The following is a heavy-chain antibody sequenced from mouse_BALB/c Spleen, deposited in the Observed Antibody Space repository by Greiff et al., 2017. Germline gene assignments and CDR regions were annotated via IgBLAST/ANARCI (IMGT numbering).Heavy chain of an antibody. CDR1: GYSFTDYI. D-gene: IGHD1-1*01. CDR2: INPYYGST. J-gene: IGHJ2*01. CDR3: ARGDYGSSSYFDY. Sequence: VQLQQTGPELVKPGASVKISCKASGYSFTDYIMLWVKQSHGKSLEWIGNINPYYGSTSYNLKFKGKATLTVDKSSSTAYMQLNSLTSEDSAVYYCARGDYGSSSYFDYWGQGTTLTVSS. V-gene: IGHV1-39*01.